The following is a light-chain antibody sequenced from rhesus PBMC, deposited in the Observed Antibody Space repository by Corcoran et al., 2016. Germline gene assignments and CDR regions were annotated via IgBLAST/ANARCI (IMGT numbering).Light chain of an antibody. CDR3: QQYSSSPCA. Sequence: DIQMSQSPSSLSAAVGDRVTITCRASQGISSYLNWYQQKPGKAPKLLIYYANSLASGVPSRFSGSGSGTDFTLTISSLAPEDFAPFSCQQYSSSPCAFGLGTKVKIK. V-gene: IGKV1-32*04. CDR2: YAN. CDR1: QGISSY. J-gene: IGKJ1*01.